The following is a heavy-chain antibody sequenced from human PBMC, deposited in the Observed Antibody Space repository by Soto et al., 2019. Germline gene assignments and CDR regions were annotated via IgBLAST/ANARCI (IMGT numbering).Heavy chain of an antibody. CDR1: GFTFSSYG. CDR2: IWYDGSNK. D-gene: IGHD3-3*01. V-gene: IGHV3-33*01. Sequence: QVQLVESGGGVVQPGRSLRLSCAASGFTFSSYGMHWVRQAPGKGLEWVAVIWYDGSNKYYADSVKGRFTISRDNSKNTLYLHMNSLRAEDTAVYYCARDLIVGVVIPRTMDVWGQGTTVTVSS. J-gene: IGHJ6*02. CDR3: ARDLIVGVVIPRTMDV.